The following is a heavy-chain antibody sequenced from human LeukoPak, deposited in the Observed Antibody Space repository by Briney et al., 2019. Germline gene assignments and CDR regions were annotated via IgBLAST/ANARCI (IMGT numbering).Heavy chain of an antibody. CDR1: EFTFNIHE. D-gene: IGHD3-10*01. CDR2: ISSSGSTK. CDR3: AKGAYGFYFDY. J-gene: IGHJ4*02. V-gene: IGHV3-48*03. Sequence: SGGSLRLSCATSEFTFNIHEMNWVRQAPGKGLEWVSYISSSGSTKHYADSVKGRFTISRDNSKNTLYLLMNSLRAEDTALYYCAKGAYGFYFDYWGQGTLVTVSS.